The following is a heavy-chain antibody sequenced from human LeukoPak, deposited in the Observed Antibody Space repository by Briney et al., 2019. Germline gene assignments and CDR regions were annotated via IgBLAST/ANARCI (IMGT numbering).Heavy chain of an antibody. CDR3: AKVNEVGYCSTTSCWSDY. J-gene: IGHJ4*02. CDR2: IRYDGSNK. V-gene: IGHV3-30*02. D-gene: IGHD2-2*01. Sequence: GGSLRLSCAASKYTFSSYGMHWVRQAPGKGLEWVAFIRYDGSNKYYADSVKGRFTISRDNSKNTLYLQMNSLRAEDTAVYYCAKVNEVGYCSTTSCWSDYWGQGTLVTVSS. CDR1: KYTFSSYG.